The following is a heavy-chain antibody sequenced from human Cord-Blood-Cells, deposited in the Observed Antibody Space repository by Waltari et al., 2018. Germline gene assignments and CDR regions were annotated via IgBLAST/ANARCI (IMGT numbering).Heavy chain of an antibody. V-gene: IGHV4-34*01. CDR2: INHSGST. CDR1: GGSFRGYY. Sequence: HVQLQQWGAGLLKPSETLSLTCAVHGGSFRGYYWSGIRQPPGKGLEWIGEINHSGSTNSNPSLKSRVTISVDTSKNQFSLKLSSVTAADTAVYYCARGSFSGYYYVRGGYFDYWGQGTLVTVSS. D-gene: IGHD3-22*01. CDR3: ARGSFSGYYYVRGGYFDY. J-gene: IGHJ4*02.